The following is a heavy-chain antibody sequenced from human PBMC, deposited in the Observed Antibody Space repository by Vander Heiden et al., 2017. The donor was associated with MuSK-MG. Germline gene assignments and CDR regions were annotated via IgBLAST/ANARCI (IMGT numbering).Heavy chain of an antibody. CDR2: INPNSGGT. CDR3: ARDRGYGDYANWFDP. J-gene: IGHJ5*02. Sequence: QVQLVQSGAEVKKPGASVKVSCKASGYTFTGYYMHWVRQAPGQGLEWMGWINPNSGGTNYAQKLQGRVTMTRDTSISTAYMELSRLRSDDTAVYYCARDRGYGDYANWFDPWGQGTLVTVSS. V-gene: IGHV1-2*02. CDR1: GYTFTGYY. D-gene: IGHD4-17*01.